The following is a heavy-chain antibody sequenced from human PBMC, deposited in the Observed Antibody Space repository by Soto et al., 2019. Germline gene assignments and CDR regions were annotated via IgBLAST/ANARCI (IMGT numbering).Heavy chain of an antibody. CDR2: IFSNDDK. J-gene: IGHJ5*02. CDR1: GFSLSKGRMV. Sequence: TESLMLTFTVPGFSLSKGRMVLSWIRQPPGKALEWLAHIFSNDDKSYSKSLKSRLTISKDTSRSQVVLTMTNMDPVDSATYYCAVIKECSRTDCYLASFDPWGQGSL. V-gene: IGHV2-26*01. CDR3: AVIKECSRTDCYLASFDP. D-gene: IGHD2-2*01.